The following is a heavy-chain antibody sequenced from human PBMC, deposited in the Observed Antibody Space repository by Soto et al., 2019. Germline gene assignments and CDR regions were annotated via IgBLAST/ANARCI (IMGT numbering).Heavy chain of an antibody. CDR1: GGTFSSYA. V-gene: IGHV1-69*13. J-gene: IGHJ5*02. Sequence: WASVKVSCKASGGTFSSYAISWVRQAPGQGLEWMGGIIPIFGTANYAQKFQGRVTITADESTSTAYMELSSLRSEDPAVYYCARDPVDTKNWFDPWGQGTLVTSPQ. D-gene: IGHD5-18*01. CDR2: IIPIFGTA. CDR3: ARDPVDTKNWFDP.